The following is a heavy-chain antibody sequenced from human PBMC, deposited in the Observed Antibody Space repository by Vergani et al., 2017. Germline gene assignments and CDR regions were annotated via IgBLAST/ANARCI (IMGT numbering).Heavy chain of an antibody. D-gene: IGHD3-22*01. J-gene: IGHJ4*02. CDR3: ASAAPALPDSRGTIPGFIDD. CDR2: IIPIFGTA. Sequence: QVQLVQSGAEVKKPGSSVKVSCKASGGTFSSYAISWVRQAPGQGLEWMGRIIPIFGTANYAQKFQGRVTITADDSTSTAYMELSSLRSEDTAVYYCASAAPALPDSRGTIPGFIDDWGQGTLVTVSS. CDR1: GGTFSSYA. V-gene: IGHV1-69*18.